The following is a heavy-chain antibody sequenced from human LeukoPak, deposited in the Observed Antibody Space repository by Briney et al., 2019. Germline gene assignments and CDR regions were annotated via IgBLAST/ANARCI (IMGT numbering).Heavy chain of an antibody. D-gene: IGHD3-10*01. CDR1: GFTLSSYN. CDR3: ARDPRGSYFDY. V-gene: IGHV3-21*01. CDR2: ISSSSSYI. J-gene: IGHJ4*02. Sequence: PGGSLRLSCAASGFTLSSYNMNWVRQAPGKGLEWVSSISSSSSYIYYADSVKGRFTISRDNAKNSLYLQMDSLRAEDTAVYYCARDPRGSYFDYWGQGTLVTVST.